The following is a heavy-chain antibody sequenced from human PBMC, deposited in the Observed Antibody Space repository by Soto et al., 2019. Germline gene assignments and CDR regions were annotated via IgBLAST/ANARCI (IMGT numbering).Heavy chain of an antibody. J-gene: IGHJ6*02. V-gene: IGHV4-59*01. CDR2: IYYRGST. Sequence: SETLSLTCNVSGGSISGYYWSWIRQSPGKGLEYIGYIYYRGSTNYNSSLKSRVTMSVDTSRNQFSLKMNSVTAADTAVSYCARQQLLPFYYALDVWGQGTTVTVSS. D-gene: IGHD1-26*01. CDR3: ARQQLLPFYYALDV. CDR1: GGSISGYY.